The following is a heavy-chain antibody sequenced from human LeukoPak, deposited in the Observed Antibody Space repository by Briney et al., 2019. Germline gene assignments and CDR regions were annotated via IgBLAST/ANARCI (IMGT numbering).Heavy chain of an antibody. CDR1: GFSFRSHG. D-gene: IGHD6-13*01. Sequence: PGGSLRLSCAASGFSFRSHGMNWVRQAPGKGLEWVSGISPRGDITYYTDSVRGRFTTSRDNFKNTVSLQVNSLRAEDTAMYYCARDRVGQQLVGRKNNYYYMDVWGKGTTVTISS. J-gene: IGHJ6*03. CDR2: ISPRGDIT. V-gene: IGHV3-23*01. CDR3: ARDRVGQQLVGRKNNYYYMDV.